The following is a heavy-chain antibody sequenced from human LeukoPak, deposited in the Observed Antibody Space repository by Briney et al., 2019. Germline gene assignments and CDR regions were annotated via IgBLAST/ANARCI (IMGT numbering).Heavy chain of an antibody. V-gene: IGHV4-59*12. J-gene: IGHJ3*02. CDR1: GDSISGYF. CDR2: IHYSGAT. Sequence: SETLSLTCTVSGDSISGYFWSWIRQTPGKGLEWIGYIHYSGATNYNPSLKSRVTMSVDTSKDQFSLKLSSVTAADTAVYYCARDRGHPRAFDIWGQGTMVTVSS. CDR3: ARDRGHPRAFDI.